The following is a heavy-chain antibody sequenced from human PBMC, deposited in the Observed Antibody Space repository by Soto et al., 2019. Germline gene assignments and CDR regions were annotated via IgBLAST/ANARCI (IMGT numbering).Heavy chain of an antibody. Sequence: QERLVQSGAEVRKPGSSVKVSCKVTGGTSTRYAINWVRQAPGQGLEWMGGIVPMFGTSKYAQKFQGRDTITADTSTNFADMDLRSMRSEGTAGDYCNEGSEYYCWSGYLWGHGTLFCACS. CDR3: NEGSEYYCWSGYL. J-gene: IGHJ4*01. CDR1: GGTSTRYA. D-gene: IGHD3-3*01. CDR2: IVPMFGTS. V-gene: IGHV1-69*06.